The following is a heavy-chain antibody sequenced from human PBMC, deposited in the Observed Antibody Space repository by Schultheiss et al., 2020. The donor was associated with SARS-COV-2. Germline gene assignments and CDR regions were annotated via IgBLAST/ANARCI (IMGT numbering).Heavy chain of an antibody. D-gene: IGHD2-2*01. CDR2: ISSSSSYI. CDR1: GFTFSSYS. Sequence: GGSPRLSCAASGFTFSSYSMNWVRQAPGKGLEWVSSISSSSSYIYYADSVKGRFTISRDNAKNSLYLQMNSLRAEDTAVYYCAKGIRHCSSTSCYGYWGQGTLVTVSS. J-gene: IGHJ4*02. CDR3: AKGIRHCSSTSCYGY. V-gene: IGHV3-21*01.